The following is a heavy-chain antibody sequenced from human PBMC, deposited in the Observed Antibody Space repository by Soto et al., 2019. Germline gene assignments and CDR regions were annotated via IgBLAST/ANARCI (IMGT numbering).Heavy chain of an antibody. CDR2: IKQVGSEK. CDR3: ARDSVTVTSRVFTY. Sequence: GGSLRLSCAASGFTFSNYWMSWVRQAPWKGLEWVANIKQVGSEKFYVDSVKGRFTISRDNAKNSLYLEMDSLRAEDTAVYYCARDSVTVTSRVFTYWGQGTLVTVSS. V-gene: IGHV3-7*01. D-gene: IGHD4-17*01. J-gene: IGHJ4*02. CDR1: GFTFSNYW.